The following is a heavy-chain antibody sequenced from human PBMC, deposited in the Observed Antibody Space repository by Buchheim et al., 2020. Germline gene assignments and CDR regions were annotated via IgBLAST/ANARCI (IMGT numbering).Heavy chain of an antibody. D-gene: IGHD6-13*01. Sequence: VELVESVGGVVQPGRSLRLSCVASGFNFGGYGIHWVRQTPGKGLEWVAVISYDGADENYVDSVKCRFTISRDNSKRAVYLQMNSLRPEDTAVYYCAKDRYSRAALFNMDVWGKGT. CDR1: GFNFGGYG. J-gene: IGHJ6*04. CDR2: ISYDGADE. V-gene: IGHV3-30*18. CDR3: AKDRYSRAALFNMDV.